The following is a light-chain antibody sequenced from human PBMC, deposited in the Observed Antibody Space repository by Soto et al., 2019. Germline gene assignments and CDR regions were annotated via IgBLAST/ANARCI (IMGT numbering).Light chain of an antibody. J-gene: IGKJ4*01. V-gene: IGKV3-11*01. Sequence: DIVLTQSPATLSLSPGERATLSCRASQSVSSSLAWYQQKPGQTPRLLIYDASNRATGIPARFNGSGSGTDFTLTVSSLEPEDFAVYYCQHRTNWPLTFGGGTTVEIK. CDR3: QHRTNWPLT. CDR2: DAS. CDR1: QSVSSS.